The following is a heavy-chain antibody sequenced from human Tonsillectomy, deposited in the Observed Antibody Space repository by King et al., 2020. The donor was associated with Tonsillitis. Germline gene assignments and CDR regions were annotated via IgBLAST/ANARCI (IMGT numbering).Heavy chain of an antibody. J-gene: IGHJ6*02. CDR1: AFTFSSYW. Sequence: VQLVASGGGLVPPGGSQRLSCAASAFTFSSYWMPWVRQAPGKGLVWVSRINSDGSTTSHADSVKGRFTISRDNTKNTLYLQMNSLRVEDTAVYYCAGARGRRGGEEIDDDARDVGGQGTTGTVS. D-gene: IGHD3-16*01. CDR2: INSDGSTT. CDR3: AGARGRRGGEEIDDDARDV. V-gene: IGHV3-74*01.